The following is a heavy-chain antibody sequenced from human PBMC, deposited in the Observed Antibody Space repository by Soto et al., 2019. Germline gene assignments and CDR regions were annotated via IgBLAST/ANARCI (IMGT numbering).Heavy chain of an antibody. J-gene: IGHJ4*02. CDR3: ARAELEAGGSYGALVDY. CDR1: GGTFSSYA. CDR2: IIPIFGTA. V-gene: IGHV1-69*06. D-gene: IGHD1-26*01. Sequence: QVQLVQSGAEVKKPGSSVKVSCKASGGTFSSYAISWVRQAPGQGLEWMGGIIPIFGTANYAQKFQGRVTITADKSTSTAYMELSSLRSEDTAVCYCARAELEAGGSYGALVDYWGQGTLVTVSS.